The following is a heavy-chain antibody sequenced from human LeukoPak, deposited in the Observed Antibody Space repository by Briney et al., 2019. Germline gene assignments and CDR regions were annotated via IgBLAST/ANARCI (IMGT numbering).Heavy chain of an antibody. CDR1: GFTFSSYG. CDR3: ARPIVDAFDI. CDR2: ISSSGSTI. D-gene: IGHD2/OR15-2a*01. V-gene: IGHV3-48*04. Sequence: PGGSLRLSCAASGFTFSSYGMHWVRQAPGKGLEWVSYISSSGSTIYYADSVKGRFTISRDNAKNSLYLQMNSLRAEDTAVYYCARPIVDAFDIWGQGTMVTVSS. J-gene: IGHJ3*02.